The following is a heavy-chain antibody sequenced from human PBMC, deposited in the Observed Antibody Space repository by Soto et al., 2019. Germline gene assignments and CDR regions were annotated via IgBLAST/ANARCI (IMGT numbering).Heavy chain of an antibody. CDR3: AREMAVAGYYYGMDV. Sequence: GGSLRLSCAASGFTFSSYGMHWVRQAPGKGLEWVAVIWYDGSNKYYADSVKGRFTISRDNSKNTLYLQMNSLRAEDTAVYYCAREMAVAGYYYGMDVWGQGTTVTVSS. D-gene: IGHD6-19*01. J-gene: IGHJ6*02. V-gene: IGHV3-33*01. CDR2: IWYDGSNK. CDR1: GFTFSSYG.